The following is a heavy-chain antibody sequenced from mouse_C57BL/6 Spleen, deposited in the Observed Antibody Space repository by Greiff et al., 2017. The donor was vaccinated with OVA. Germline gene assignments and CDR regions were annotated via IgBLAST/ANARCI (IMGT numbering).Heavy chain of an antibody. CDR3: ARRDSNYRYFDV. Sequence: QLQQSGAELVKPGASVKISCKASGYAFSSYWMNWVKQRPGKGLEWIGQIYPGDGDTNYNGKFKGKATLTADKSSSTAYMQLSSLTSEDSAVYFCARRDSNYRYFDVWGTGTTVTVSS. CDR1: GYAFSSYW. V-gene: IGHV1-80*01. D-gene: IGHD2-5*01. J-gene: IGHJ1*03. CDR2: IYPGDGDT.